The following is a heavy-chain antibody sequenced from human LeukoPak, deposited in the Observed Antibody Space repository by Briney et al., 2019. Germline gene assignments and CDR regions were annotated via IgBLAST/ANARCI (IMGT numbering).Heavy chain of an antibody. Sequence: SQTLSLTCTVSGGSIRSGDYYWSWIRQPPGEGLEWIGRIYTSGSTNYNPSLKSRVTISVDTSKNQFSLKLSSVTAADTAVYYCARDLGRDGDALDIWGQGTMVTVSS. V-gene: IGHV4-61*02. CDR3: ARDLGRDGDALDI. CDR2: IYTSGST. CDR1: GGSIRSGDYY. D-gene: IGHD1-26*01. J-gene: IGHJ3*02.